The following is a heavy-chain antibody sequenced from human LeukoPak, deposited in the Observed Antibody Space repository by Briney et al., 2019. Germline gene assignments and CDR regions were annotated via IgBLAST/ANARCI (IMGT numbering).Heavy chain of an antibody. J-gene: IGHJ4*02. D-gene: IGHD4-17*01. Sequence: ETLSLTCAVSGGSITSTNYYWGWIRQAPGKGLEWVSAISGSGGSTYYADSVKGRFTISRDNSKNTLYLQMNSLRAEDTAVYYCAKGYGDIDYWGQGTLVTVSS. CDR2: ISGSGGST. CDR1: GGSITSTNYY. V-gene: IGHV3-23*01. CDR3: AKGYGDIDY.